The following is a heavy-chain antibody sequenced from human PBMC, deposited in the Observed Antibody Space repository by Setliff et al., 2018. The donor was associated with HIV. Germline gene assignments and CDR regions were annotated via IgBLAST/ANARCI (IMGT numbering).Heavy chain of an antibody. D-gene: IGHD1-1*01. V-gene: IGHV1-18*01. CDR3: ARDRRPYNSRSDFDY. J-gene: IGHJ4*02. Sequence: ASVKVSCKASGYTFTNHGITWVRQAPGQGLEWMGWISASNGNRNQAQKLQDRITMTTDTSTTTAYMELRSLRSDDTAVYYCARDRRPYNSRSDFDYWGQGTLVPVSS. CDR1: GYTFTNHG. CDR2: ISASNGNR.